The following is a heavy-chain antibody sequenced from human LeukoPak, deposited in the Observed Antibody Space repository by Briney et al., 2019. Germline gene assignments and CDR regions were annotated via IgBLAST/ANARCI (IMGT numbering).Heavy chain of an antibody. D-gene: IGHD4-17*01. V-gene: IGHV4-39*01. CDR2: IYYSGSA. CDR1: GGSISSSSYY. CDR3: ARRGYGDYYHYGMDV. Sequence: PSETLSLTCTVSGGSISSSSYYWGWIRQPPGKGLEWIGNIYYSGSASYNPSLQSRVTISVDTSKNQFSLKLNSVNAADTAVYYCARRGYGDYYHYGMDVWGQGTTVTVSS. J-gene: IGHJ6*02.